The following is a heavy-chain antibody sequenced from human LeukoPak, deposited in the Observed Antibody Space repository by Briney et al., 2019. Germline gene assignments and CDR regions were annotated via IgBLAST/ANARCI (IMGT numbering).Heavy chain of an antibody. CDR3: AKVPPRRGYSYGPKGWFDP. CDR1: GFTFSSHA. Sequence: GGSLRLSCAASGFTFSSHAMSWVRQAPGKGLEWVSAISGSGGSTYYADSVKGRFTISRDNSKNTLYLQMNSLRAEDTAVYYCAKVPPRRGYSYGPKGWFDPWGQGTLVTVSS. D-gene: IGHD5-18*01. V-gene: IGHV3-23*01. J-gene: IGHJ5*02. CDR2: ISGSGGST.